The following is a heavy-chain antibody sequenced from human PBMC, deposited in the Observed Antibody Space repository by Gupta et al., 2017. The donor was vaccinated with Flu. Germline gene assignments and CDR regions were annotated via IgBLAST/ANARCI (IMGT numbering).Heavy chain of an antibody. J-gene: IGHJ4*02. Sequence: AYAASVKGRFTISRDDSKNTAFLQMNSLKTEDTAVYSCTRPGDDYGVYVLDYWGQGTLVTVS. D-gene: IGHD4-17*01. V-gene: IGHV3-73*01. CDR3: TRPGDDYGVYVLDY.